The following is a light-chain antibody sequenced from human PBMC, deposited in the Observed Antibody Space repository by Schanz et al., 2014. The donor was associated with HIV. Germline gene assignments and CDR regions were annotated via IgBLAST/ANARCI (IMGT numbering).Light chain of an antibody. Sequence: QSALTQPRSVSGSPGQSVTISCTGTSSDVGDYNYVSWYQQHPGKAPKLMIYEVNQRPSGVPDRFSGSKSGNTASLTVSGLQAEDEADYYCCSYNNGNTAVVFGGGTKLTVL. V-gene: IGLV2-11*01. J-gene: IGLJ2*01. CDR3: CSYNNGNTAVV. CDR2: EVN. CDR1: SSDVGDYNY.